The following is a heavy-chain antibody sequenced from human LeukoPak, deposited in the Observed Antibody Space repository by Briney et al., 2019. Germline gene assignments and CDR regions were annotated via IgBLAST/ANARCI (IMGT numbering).Heavy chain of an antibody. CDR1: GGSITSAGYS. D-gene: IGHD2-2*01. V-gene: IGHV4-61*02. Sequence: SQTQSLTCTVSGGSITSAGYSWGWIRQPAGKGLEWIGRIYSSGSTNSNPSLKSRVTISVDTSKTQFSLKLSCVTAADTAVYYCARGYCTSTSCSENRYYFDSWGQGTLVTVSS. CDR3: ARGYCTSTSCSENRYYFDS. J-gene: IGHJ4*02. CDR2: IYSSGST.